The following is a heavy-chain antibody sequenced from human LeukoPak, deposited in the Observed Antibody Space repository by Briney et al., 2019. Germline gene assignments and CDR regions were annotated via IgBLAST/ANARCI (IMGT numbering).Heavy chain of an antibody. CDR1: GFTVSTNY. D-gene: IGHD4-17*01. CDR3: ARETVTTFRFRDYYYYGMDV. CDR2: IYSGGST. V-gene: IGHV3-53*01. J-gene: IGHJ6*02. Sequence: GGSLRLSCAASGFTVSTNYMNWVRQAPGKGLEWVSVIYSGGSTYYADSVKGRFTISRDNSKNTLYLQMNSLRAEDTAVYYCARETVTTFRFRDYYYYGMDVWGQGTTVTVSS.